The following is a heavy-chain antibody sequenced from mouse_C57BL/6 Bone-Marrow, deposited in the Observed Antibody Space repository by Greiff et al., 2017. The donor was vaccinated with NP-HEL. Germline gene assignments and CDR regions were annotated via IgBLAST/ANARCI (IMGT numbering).Heavy chain of an antibody. J-gene: IGHJ4*01. CDR3: EIYTYYYAMDY. Sequence: VQLQQPGAELVKPGASVKVSCKASGYTFTSYWMHWVKQRPGQGLEWIGRIHPSDSDTNYNQKFKGKATLTVDKSSSTAYMQLSSLTSEDSAVDYCEIYTYYYAMDYWGQGTSVTVSS. V-gene: IGHV1-74*01. CDR2: IHPSDSDT. CDR1: GYTFTSYW.